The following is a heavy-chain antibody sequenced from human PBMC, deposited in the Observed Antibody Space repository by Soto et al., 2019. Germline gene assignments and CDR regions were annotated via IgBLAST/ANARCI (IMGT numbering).Heavy chain of an antibody. CDR3: ARDLAAADY. J-gene: IGHJ4*02. V-gene: IGHV1-46*01. Sequence: QVHLVQSGAEVKKPGASVKVSCTASGYIFINYYIHWVRQAPGKGLEWIGIINPNGGSTNYAQKFRGPVTVARDTATSTVYMDLSSLRSADTAVYYCARDLAAADYWGQGTLVTVSS. CDR1: GYIFINYY. CDR2: INPNGGST. D-gene: IGHD6-13*01.